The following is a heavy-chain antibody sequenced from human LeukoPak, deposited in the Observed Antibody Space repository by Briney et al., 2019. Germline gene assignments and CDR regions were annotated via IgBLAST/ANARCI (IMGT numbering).Heavy chain of an antibody. CDR3: AKYGPQDSGSSHFDY. D-gene: IGHD1-26*01. J-gene: IGHJ4*02. CDR1: GFTFSSYA. Sequence: PGGSLRLSCAASGFTFSSYAMSWVRQAPGKGLEWVSAIRDSGSSTHYADSVKGRFTTSRDNSKNTLFLQMNSLRAEDMAINYCAKYGPQDSGSSHFDYWGQGALVTVSS. V-gene: IGHV3-23*01. CDR2: IRDSGSST.